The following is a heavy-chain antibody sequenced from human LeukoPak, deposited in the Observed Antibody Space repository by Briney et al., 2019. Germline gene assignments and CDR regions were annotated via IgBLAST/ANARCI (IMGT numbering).Heavy chain of an antibody. Sequence: ASVKVSCKASGYTLTSYDINWVRQATGQGLEWMGWMNPHSGNTGYAQRLHGRVTLTRDTSMNTAYVELSSLTSEDTAVYYCAREDKSSLDYWGQGTLVTVSS. V-gene: IGHV1-8*01. CDR3: AREDKSSLDY. CDR1: GYTLTSYD. CDR2: MNPHSGNT. D-gene: IGHD2-15*01. J-gene: IGHJ4*02.